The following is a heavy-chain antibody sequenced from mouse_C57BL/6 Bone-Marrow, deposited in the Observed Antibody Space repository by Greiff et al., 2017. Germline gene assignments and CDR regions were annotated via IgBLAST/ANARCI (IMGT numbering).Heavy chain of an antibody. Sequence: EVQLVESGGGLVQPKGSLKLSCAASGFSFNTYAMNWVRQAPGKGLEWVARIRSKSNNYATYYADSVKDRFTISRDDSESMLYLQMNNLKTEDTAMYYCVVYGNYAMDYWGQGTSVTVSS. V-gene: IGHV10-1*01. J-gene: IGHJ4*01. D-gene: IGHD2-1*01. CDR3: VVYGNYAMDY. CDR1: GFSFNTYA. CDR2: IRSKSNNYAT.